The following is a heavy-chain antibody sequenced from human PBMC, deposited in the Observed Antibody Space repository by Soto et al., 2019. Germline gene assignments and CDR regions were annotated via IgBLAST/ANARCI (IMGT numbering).Heavy chain of an antibody. V-gene: IGHV4-59*12. CDR2: IYYSGNT. CDR3: ARLSPGKLLDF. J-gene: IGHJ4*02. CDR1: GASIFSLY. D-gene: IGHD2-15*01. Sequence: LSLTCTVSGASIFSLYWTWIRQPPGKGLEWIGNIYYSGNTNYNPSLKSRVTISVDTSKNQFSLSLRSVSAADTAVYFCARLSPGKLLDFWGQGTLVTVSS.